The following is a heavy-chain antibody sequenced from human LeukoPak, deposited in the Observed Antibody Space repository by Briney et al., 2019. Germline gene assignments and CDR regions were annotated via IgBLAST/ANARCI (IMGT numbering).Heavy chain of an antibody. D-gene: IGHD3-22*01. J-gene: IGHJ5*02. Sequence: SQTLSLTCTVSGGSISSGGYYWSWIRQHPGKGLEWIGYIYYSGSTYYNPSLKSRVTISVDTSKNQFSLKLSSVTAADTAVYYCARELIGQAYYSDSSGYYGGSGFDPWGQGTLVTVSS. CDR2: IYYSGST. CDR3: ARELIGQAYYSDSSGYYGGSGFDP. CDR1: GGSISSGGYY. V-gene: IGHV4-31*03.